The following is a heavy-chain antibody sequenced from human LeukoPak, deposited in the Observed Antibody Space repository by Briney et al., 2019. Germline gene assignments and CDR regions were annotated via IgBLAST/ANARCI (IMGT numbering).Heavy chain of an antibody. CDR2: MNPNSGNT. V-gene: IGHV1-8*01. CDR3: TYFDGSYSGFDY. Sequence: ASVTVSCKASGYTFTSYDINWVRQATGQGLEWMGWMNPNSGNTGYAQKFQGRVTMTRNTSISTAYMELSSLRSEDTAVYYCTYFDGSYSGFDYWGQGTLVTVSS. CDR1: GYTFTSYD. J-gene: IGHJ4*02. D-gene: IGHD1-26*01.